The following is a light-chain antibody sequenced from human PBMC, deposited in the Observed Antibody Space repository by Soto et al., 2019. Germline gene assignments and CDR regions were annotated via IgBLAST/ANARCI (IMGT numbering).Light chain of an antibody. CDR3: MQGTHWPPT. Sequence: DVVMTQSPLSLPVTLGQPASISCRSSQSLVYSDGNTYLNWFQQRPSQSPRRLIYKVSNRDSGVPDRFSGSGSGTVFTLKISRVEAEDVGVYYCMQGTHWPPTFGQGTRLEIK. CDR2: KVS. V-gene: IGKV2-30*01. J-gene: IGKJ5*01. CDR1: QSLVYSDGNTY.